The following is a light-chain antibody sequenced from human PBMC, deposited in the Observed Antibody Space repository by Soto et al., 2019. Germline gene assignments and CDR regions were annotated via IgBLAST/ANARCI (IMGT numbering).Light chain of an antibody. Sequence: DIQMTQPPSSLSASVGDRVTISCRASQGIGTALAWFQQKPGKAPESLMYAASRLQSGVSSRFSGSGSGTDFTLTISGLQPEDSATYYCQQYKSYPFTFGGGTKVEI. CDR2: AAS. CDR3: QQYKSYPFT. J-gene: IGKJ4*01. CDR1: QGIGTA. V-gene: IGKV1-16*01.